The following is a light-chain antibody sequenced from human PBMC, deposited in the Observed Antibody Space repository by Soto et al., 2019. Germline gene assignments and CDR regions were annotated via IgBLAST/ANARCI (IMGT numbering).Light chain of an antibody. Sequence: DIQMTQSPSTLSASVGDRVTISCRAGQSVGSWLAWYQQKPGKAPKFLIYDASTLESGVPSRFSGSGSGTEFTLTISSLQPDDFATYYCQQYDNYPLTFGGGTKVDIK. J-gene: IGKJ4*01. CDR3: QQYDNYPLT. CDR2: DAS. CDR1: QSVGSW. V-gene: IGKV1-5*01.